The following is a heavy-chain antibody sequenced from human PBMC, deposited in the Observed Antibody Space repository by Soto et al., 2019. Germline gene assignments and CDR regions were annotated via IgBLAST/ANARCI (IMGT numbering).Heavy chain of an antibody. V-gene: IGHV5-51*01. J-gene: IGHJ4*02. CDR1: GYSSSTYW. D-gene: IGHD2-2*01. Sequence: GESLKISCQASGYSSSTYWIGWVRQMPGKGLEWMGIIYPGDSDTRYSPSFQGQVTISADKSITTAYLQWSSLKASDTAMYYCARGNRGYCSSIACPFDNWGQGTLVTVSS. CDR3: ARGNRGYCSSIACPFDN. CDR2: IYPGDSDT.